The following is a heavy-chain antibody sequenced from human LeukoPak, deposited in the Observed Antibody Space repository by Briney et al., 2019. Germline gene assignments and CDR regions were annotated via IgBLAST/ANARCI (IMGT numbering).Heavy chain of an antibody. CDR1: AFTFSSYW. V-gene: IGHV3-21*01. J-gene: IGHJ4*02. Sequence: GGSLRLSCAASAFTFSSYWMHWVRHAPGKGLEWVSSISSSSSYIYYADSVKGRFTISRDNAKNSLYLQMNSLRAEDTAVYYCARGGIVAPATWGQGTLVTVSS. CDR3: ARGGIVAPAT. D-gene: IGHD5-12*01. CDR2: ISSSSSYI.